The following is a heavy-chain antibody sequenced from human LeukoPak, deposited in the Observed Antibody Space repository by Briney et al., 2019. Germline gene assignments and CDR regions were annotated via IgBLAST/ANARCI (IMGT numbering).Heavy chain of an antibody. J-gene: IGHJ5*02. CDR1: GYTFTGDY. V-gene: IGHV1-2*06. CDR3: ARGPYYDFWSGYLGSDNWFDP. CDR2: INPNSGGT. D-gene: IGHD3-3*01. Sequence: ASVKVSCKXSGYTFTGDYMHWVRQAPGQGLEWMGRINPNSGGTNYAQKFQGRVTMTRDTSISTAYMELSRLRSDDTAVYYCARGPYYDFWSGYLGSDNWFDPWGQGTLVTVSS.